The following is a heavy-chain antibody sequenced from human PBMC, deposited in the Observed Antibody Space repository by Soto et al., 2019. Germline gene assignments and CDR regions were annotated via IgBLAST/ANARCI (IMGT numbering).Heavy chain of an antibody. D-gene: IGHD6-13*01. CDR1: GFTFSSYS. J-gene: IGHJ4*02. CDR2: ISSSSSYI. Sequence: EVQLVESGGGLVKPGGSLRLSCAASGFTFSSYSMNWVRQAPGKGLEWVSSISSSSSYIYYADSVKGRFTISRDNDKNSLYLQVNSLRAEDTAVYYCAREGIAAALDYWGQGTLVTVSS. CDR3: AREGIAAALDY. V-gene: IGHV3-21*01.